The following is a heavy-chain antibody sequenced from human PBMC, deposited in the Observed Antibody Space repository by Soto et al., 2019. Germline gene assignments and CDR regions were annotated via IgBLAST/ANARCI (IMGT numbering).Heavy chain of an antibody. J-gene: IGHJ4*01. CDR1: GYIFTDYY. CDR2: INPNSDDT. CDR3: ARGSAAGAGIGWDY. V-gene: IGHV1-2*02. D-gene: IGHD6-13*01. Sequence: QVQLVQSGAEVKKPGASVKVSCKASGYIFTDYYIHWVRQAPGQGLEWMGWINPNSDDTRYAQKFRGRVTVTMDTSISTAYMDLSRLTSDDTAVYYCARGSAAGAGIGWDYWGQGTLVTVSS.